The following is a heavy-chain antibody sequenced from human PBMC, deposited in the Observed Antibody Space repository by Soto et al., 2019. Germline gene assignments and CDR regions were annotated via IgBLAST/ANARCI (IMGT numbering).Heavy chain of an antibody. CDR2: IYYSGST. CDR1: GGSISSYY. CDR3: ARDEWGLHLGDLSLDYYYCYMDV. Sequence: SETLSLTCTVSGGSISSYYWSWIRQPPGKGLEWIGYIYYSGSTNYNPSLKSRVTISVDTSKNQFSLKLSSVTAADTAVYYCARDEWGLHLGDLSLDYYYCYMDVWGKGTTVTVSS. J-gene: IGHJ6*03. V-gene: IGHV4-59*01. D-gene: IGHD3-16*02.